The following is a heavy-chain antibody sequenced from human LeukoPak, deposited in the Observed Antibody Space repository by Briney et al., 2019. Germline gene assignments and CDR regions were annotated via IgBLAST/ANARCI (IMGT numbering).Heavy chain of an antibody. Sequence: SETLSLTCTVSGGSISSGDYYWSWIRQPPGKGLEWIGYIYYSGSTYYNPSLKSRVTISVDTSKNQFSLKLSSVTAADTAVYYYARVGGSTITFDYWGQGTLVTVSS. V-gene: IGHV4-30-4*01. CDR3: ARVGGSTITFDY. D-gene: IGHD2-2*01. CDR2: IYYSGST. CDR1: GGSISSGDYY. J-gene: IGHJ4*02.